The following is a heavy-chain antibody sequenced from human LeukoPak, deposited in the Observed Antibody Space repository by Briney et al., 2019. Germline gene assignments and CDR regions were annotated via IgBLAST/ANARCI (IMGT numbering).Heavy chain of an antibody. CDR3: AREDYDILTGYSNFDY. Sequence: SETLSLTCAVSGYSISSGYYWGWSRPPPGKGQEGIGIIYHSGSTYYNPSLKSRVTISVDTSKNQFSLKLSSVTAADTAVYYCAREDYDILTGYSNFDYWGQGTLVTVSS. CDR2: IYHSGST. CDR1: GYSISSGYY. V-gene: IGHV4-38-2*02. J-gene: IGHJ4*02. D-gene: IGHD3-9*01.